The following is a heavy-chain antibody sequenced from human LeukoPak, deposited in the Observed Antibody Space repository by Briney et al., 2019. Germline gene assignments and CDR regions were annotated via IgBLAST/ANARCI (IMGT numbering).Heavy chain of an antibody. CDR2: ISGSGGST. CDR3: AKDAFYCSSTSCYAFDH. J-gene: IGHJ4*02. D-gene: IGHD2-2*01. CDR1: GFTFSSYA. V-gene: IGHV3-23*01. Sequence: GASLRLSCAASGFTFSSYAMSWVRQAPGKGLEWVSAISGSGGSTYYADSVKGRFTISRDNSKNTLYLQMNSLRAEDTAVYYCAKDAFYCSSTSCYAFDHWGQGTLVTVSS.